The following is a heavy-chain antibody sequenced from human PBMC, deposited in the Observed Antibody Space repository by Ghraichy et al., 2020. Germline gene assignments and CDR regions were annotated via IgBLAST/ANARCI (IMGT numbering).Heavy chain of an antibody. CDR2: IVVGSGNT. Sequence: SVKVSCKASGFTFTSSAVQWVRQARGQRLEWIGWIVVGSGNTNYAQKFQERVTITRDMSTSTAYMELSSLRSEDTAVYYCAAAGAVAGTKRYFDYWGQGTLVTVSS. CDR1: GFTFTSSA. D-gene: IGHD6-19*01. CDR3: AAAGAVAGTKRYFDY. J-gene: IGHJ4*02. V-gene: IGHV1-58*01.